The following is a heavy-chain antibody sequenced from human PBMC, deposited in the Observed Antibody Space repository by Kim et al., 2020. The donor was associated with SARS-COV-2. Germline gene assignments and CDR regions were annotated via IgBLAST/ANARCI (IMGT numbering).Heavy chain of an antibody. Sequence: SETLSLTCTVSGGSISSSSYYWGWIRQPPGKGLEWIGSIYYSGSTYYNPSLKSRVTISVDTSKNQFSLKLSSVTAADTAVYYCARVPIVVIRGYYFDYWGQGTLVTVPS. CDR3: ARVPIVVIRGYYFDY. CDR2: IYYSGST. J-gene: IGHJ4*02. V-gene: IGHV4-39*07. D-gene: IGHD3-22*01. CDR1: GGSISSSSYY.